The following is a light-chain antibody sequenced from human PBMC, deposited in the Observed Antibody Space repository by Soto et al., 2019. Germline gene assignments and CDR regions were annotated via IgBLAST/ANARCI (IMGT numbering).Light chain of an antibody. CDR2: GNI. J-gene: IGLJ3*02. V-gene: IGLV1-40*01. CDR1: DSNIGAGYD. Sequence: QSVLTQPPSVSGAPGQRVTISCTGRDSNIGAGYDVHWYQQLPGTAPKLLIYGNINRPSGVPDRFSGSKSGTSASLAITGLQAEDEADYYCQSYDSSLSGWVFGGGTKLIVL. CDR3: QSYDSSLSGWV.